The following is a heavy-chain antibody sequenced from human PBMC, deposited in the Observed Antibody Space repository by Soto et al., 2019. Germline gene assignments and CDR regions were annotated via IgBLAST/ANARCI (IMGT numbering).Heavy chain of an antibody. D-gene: IGHD3-16*02. CDR2: IYPSGGTT. CDR3: ARADDYIWGNYRHFDY. J-gene: IGHJ4*02. V-gene: IGHV1-46*01. Sequence: QVQLVQSGDEVKKPGASVKVSCKASGYTFTSYSMHWVRQAPGQGLEWMGIIYPSGGTTGYAQAFQGRVTMTKDTPASTVYMELSSLRSEDTAVYYCARADDYIWGNYRHFDYWGQGTLGTVSS. CDR1: GYTFTSYS.